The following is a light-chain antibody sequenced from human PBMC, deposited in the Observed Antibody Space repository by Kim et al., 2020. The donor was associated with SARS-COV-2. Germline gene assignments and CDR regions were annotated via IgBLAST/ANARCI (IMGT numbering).Light chain of an antibody. J-gene: IGKJ4*01. CDR3: QQLNSYPLT. V-gene: IGKV1-9*01. CDR2: AAS. CDR1: QGISSS. Sequence: DIQLTQSPSFLSASVGDRVTITCRASQGISSSLAWYQQKPGTAPKLLIYAASTLQSGVSSRFSGSGSGTEFTLTISSLQPEDFATYYCQQLNSYPLTFGGGTKVEIK.